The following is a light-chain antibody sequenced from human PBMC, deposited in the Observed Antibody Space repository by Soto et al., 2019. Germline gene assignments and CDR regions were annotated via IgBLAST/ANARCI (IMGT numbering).Light chain of an antibody. Sequence: EIVMTQSPATLSVSPGERVTLSCRASLGISINLAWYQQRPGQAPRLLIYDASNRATGIPARFSGSGSGTDFTLTISSLEPEDFAVYYCQQRSNWPTFGQGTRLEIK. CDR1: LGISIN. J-gene: IGKJ5*01. V-gene: IGKV3D-11*01. CDR2: DAS. CDR3: QQRSNWPT.